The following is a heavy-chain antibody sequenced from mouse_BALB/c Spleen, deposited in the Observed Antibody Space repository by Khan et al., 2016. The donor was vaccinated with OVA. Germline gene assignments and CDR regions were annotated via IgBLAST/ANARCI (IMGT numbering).Heavy chain of an antibody. Sequence: EVQLQESGPGLVNPSQSLSLTCTVTGYSITSDNAWNWIRQFPGNKLEWMGYINYSGSTNYNQALKSRTSITRDTSKNQFFLQLNSVTTEDTATYYCARDGSRYNYAMDYWGQGTSVTVSA. J-gene: IGHJ4*01. CDR2: INYSGST. D-gene: IGHD2-3*01. CDR1: GYSITSDNA. V-gene: IGHV3-2*02. CDR3: ARDGSRYNYAMDY.